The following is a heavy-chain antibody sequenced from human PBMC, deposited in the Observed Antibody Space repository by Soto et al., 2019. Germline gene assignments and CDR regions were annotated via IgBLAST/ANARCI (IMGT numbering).Heavy chain of an antibody. J-gene: IGHJ6*02. V-gene: IGHV1-69*01. CDR1: GGTFSSYA. D-gene: IGHD3-22*01. Sequence: QVQLVQSGAEVKKPGSSVKVSCKASGGTFSSYAISWVRQAPGQGLEWMGGIIPIFGTANYAQKFQGRVTITADESTSPAYMELSSLRSEDTAVYYCARDNYYDIPSGEHYGMDVWGQGTTVTVSS. CDR3: ARDNYYDIPSGEHYGMDV. CDR2: IIPIFGTA.